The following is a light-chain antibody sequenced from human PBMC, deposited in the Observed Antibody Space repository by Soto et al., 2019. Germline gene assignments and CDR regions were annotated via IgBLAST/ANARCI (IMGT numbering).Light chain of an antibody. J-gene: IGKJ5*01. CDR2: GAS. V-gene: IGKV3-20*01. CDR1: QSISNSY. Sequence: IVFTQSPGTLSLSPGEGATLSCRASQSISNSYLAWYQQKPGQAPRLLIYGASNRATGIPDRFSGSGSGTDFTLTISSLQSEDFAVYYCQQYNNWPPITFGQGTRLE. CDR3: QQYNNWPPIT.